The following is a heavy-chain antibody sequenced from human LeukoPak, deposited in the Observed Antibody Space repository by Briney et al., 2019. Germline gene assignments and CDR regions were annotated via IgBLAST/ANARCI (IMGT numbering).Heavy chain of an antibody. CDR3: ASYCSSTSCSIAFDI. CDR2: IYYSGST. D-gene: IGHD2-2*01. Sequence: SQTLFLTCTVSGGSISSGDYYWSWIRQPPGKGLEWIGYIYYSGSTYYNPSLKSRVTISVDTSKNQFSLKLSSVTAADTAVYYCASYCSSTSCSIAFDIWGQGTMVTVSS. J-gene: IGHJ3*02. CDR1: GGSISSGDYY. V-gene: IGHV4-30-4*08.